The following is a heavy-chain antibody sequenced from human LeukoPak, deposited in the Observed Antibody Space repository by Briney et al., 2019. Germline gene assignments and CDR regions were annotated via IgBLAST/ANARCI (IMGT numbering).Heavy chain of an antibody. V-gene: IGHV4-4*02. CDR3: AREGGPYRPLDY. Sequence: SETLSLTCGVSGGSVTSTNWWTWIRQPPGKGLEWIGEVHINGNTNYNPALYGRVTMSVDTSDNHVSLKLTSLTAADTAVYFCAREGGPYRPLDYSGQGTLVTVSS. D-gene: IGHD3-16*02. J-gene: IGHJ4*02. CDR2: VHINGNT. CDR1: GGSVTSTNW.